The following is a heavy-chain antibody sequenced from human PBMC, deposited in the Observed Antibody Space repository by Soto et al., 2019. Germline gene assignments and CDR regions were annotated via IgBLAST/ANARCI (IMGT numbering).Heavy chain of an antibody. J-gene: IGHJ4*02. CDR3: ARGRAIYSEWDYFDT. V-gene: IGHV4-59*11. Sequence: SETLSLTCTVSGGSISCHYWTWIRQSPGRGLQWLGFVSDNGKTNSDASLKGRLAISPDTSKNQISLRLTSVTAADTALYYCARGRAIYSEWDYFDTWGQGAQVTVSS. D-gene: IGHD1-26*01. CDR2: VSDNGKT. CDR1: GGSISCHY.